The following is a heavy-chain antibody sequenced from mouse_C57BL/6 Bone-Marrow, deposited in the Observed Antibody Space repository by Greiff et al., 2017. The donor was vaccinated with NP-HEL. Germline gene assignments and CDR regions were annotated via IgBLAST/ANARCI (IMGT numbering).Heavy chain of an antibody. CDR2: FYLGVGDT. Sequence: VQLHQSGAELVKPGASVKISCKASGYAFSSYWLNWVKQRPGKGLEGMGQFYLGVGDTNYNGKFKGKATLTADKSSSPAYMQLSSLTSEDSAVYFCARSALWAFAYWGQGTLVTVSA. CDR3: ARSALWAFAY. J-gene: IGHJ3*01. V-gene: IGHV1-80*01. CDR1: GYAFSSYW. D-gene: IGHD1-1*02.